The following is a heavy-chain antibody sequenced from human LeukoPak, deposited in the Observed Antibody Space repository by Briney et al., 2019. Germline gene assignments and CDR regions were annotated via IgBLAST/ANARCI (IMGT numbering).Heavy chain of an antibody. CDR3: ARDAFSSATFDY. D-gene: IGHD6-6*01. CDR1: GGSISSYY. V-gene: IGHV4-59*12. Sequence: SETLSLTCTVSGGSISSYYWSWIRQPPGKGLEWIGYIYSSGSTSYNPSFKSRVTVSVDTSKNQFSLKLSSVTAADTAVYYCARDAFSSATFDYWGQGTLVTVSS. J-gene: IGHJ4*02. CDR2: IYSSGST.